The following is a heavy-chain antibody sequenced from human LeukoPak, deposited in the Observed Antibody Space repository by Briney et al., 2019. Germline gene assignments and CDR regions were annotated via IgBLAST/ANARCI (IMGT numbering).Heavy chain of an antibody. J-gene: IGHJ4*02. D-gene: IGHD6-6*01. CDR2: IYYSGST. V-gene: IGHV4-59*01. CDR3: AREYSRSSDY. Sequence: SETLSLTSTVSGGSISTYYWSWIRQPPGKGLEWIGYIYYSGSTNYNPSLKSRVTISVDTSKNQVSLKLSSVTAADTAVYYCAREYSRSSDYWGQGTLVTVSS. CDR1: GGSISTYY.